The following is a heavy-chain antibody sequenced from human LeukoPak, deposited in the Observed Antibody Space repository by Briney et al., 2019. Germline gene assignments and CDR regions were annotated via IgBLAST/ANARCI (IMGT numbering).Heavy chain of an antibody. J-gene: IGHJ6*03. Sequence: QPGGSLRLSCAASGFTFSGYWMSWVRQAPGKGLEWVANIKQDGSEKYYVDSVKGRFTISRDNAKNSLYLQMNSLRAEDTAVYYCARVGKGRGPNLVVVPAAIITYYYYYYMDVWGKGTTLTVSS. CDR3: ARVGKGRGPNLVVVPAAIITYYYYYYMDV. V-gene: IGHV3-7*01. CDR2: IKQDGSEK. D-gene: IGHD2-2*01. CDR1: GFTFSGYW.